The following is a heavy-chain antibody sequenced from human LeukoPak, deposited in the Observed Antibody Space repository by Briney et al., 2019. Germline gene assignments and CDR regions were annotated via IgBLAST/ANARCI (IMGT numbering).Heavy chain of an antibody. CDR1: GFTFSITY. V-gene: IGHV3-69-1*02. CDR2: IYSGSTI. Sequence: PGGSLRLSCAASGFTFSITYMAWVRQAPGKGLEWVGVIYSGSTIYYADSVKGRFTISRDNAKNSLYLQMNSLRAEDTAVYYCAELGITMIGGVWGKGTTVTISS. D-gene: IGHD3-10*02. J-gene: IGHJ6*04. CDR3: AELGITMIGGV.